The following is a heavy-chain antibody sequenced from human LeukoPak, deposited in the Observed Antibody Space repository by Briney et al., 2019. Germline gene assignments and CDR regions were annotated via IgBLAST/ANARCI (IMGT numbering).Heavy chain of an antibody. CDR3: ARAPSPASYAMDV. CDR1: GYTFRSFD. V-gene: IGHV1-8*01. J-gene: IGHJ6*02. Sequence: ASVKVSCKASGYTFRSFDVNWVRQATGQGLKWMGWMNPNSGNTGYAQEFQGRVTMTRNTSINTAYMEVSGLTSEDTAVYYCARAPSPASYAMDVWGQGTTVTVSS. CDR2: MNPNSGNT.